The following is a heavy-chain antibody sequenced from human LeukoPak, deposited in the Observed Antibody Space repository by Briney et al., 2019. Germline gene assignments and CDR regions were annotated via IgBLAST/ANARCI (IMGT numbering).Heavy chain of an antibody. CDR1: GFTFSSYG. J-gene: IGHJ4*02. CDR2: IRYDGSNK. CDR3: AKDGWYYYDSSGYYNY. V-gene: IGHV3-30*02. Sequence: PGGSLRLSCGASGFTFSSYGMHWVRQAPGKGLEWVAFIRYDGSNKYYADSVKGRFTISRDNSKNTLYLQMNSLRAEDTAVYYCAKDGWYYYDSSGYYNYWGQGTLVTVSS. D-gene: IGHD3-22*01.